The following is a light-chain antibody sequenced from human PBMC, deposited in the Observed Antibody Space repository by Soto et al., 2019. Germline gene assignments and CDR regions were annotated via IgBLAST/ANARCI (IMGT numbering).Light chain of an antibody. Sequence: IVLTQSPGTLSLSPGQGATLSCRASQTVDSDYVAWYQQRPGQAPRLLIYGTYKRSPDIPDRFSGSGSGTDFPLTVSRLENEDFAVYYCQQYVSSPPVNFGGATKVEIK. J-gene: IGKJ4*01. V-gene: IGKV3-20*01. CDR2: GTY. CDR1: QTVDSDY. CDR3: QQYVSSPPVN.